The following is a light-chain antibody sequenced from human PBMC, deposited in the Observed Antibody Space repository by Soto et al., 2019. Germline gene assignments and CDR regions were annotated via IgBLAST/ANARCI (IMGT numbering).Light chain of an antibody. CDR1: QSISTY. J-gene: IGKJ3*01. Sequence: DIQMTQSPSSLSASVGDRVTITCRASQSISTYLNWYQQKPGKAPKLLIYATSGLQSGVPSRFSGSGSGTDFTLTISSLQPEDFATYYCQQSYNTPSFGPGTKVDIK. V-gene: IGKV1-39*01. CDR2: ATS. CDR3: QQSYNTPS.